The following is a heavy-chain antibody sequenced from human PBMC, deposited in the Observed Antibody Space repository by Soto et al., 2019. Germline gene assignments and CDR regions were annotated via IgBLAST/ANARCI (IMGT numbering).Heavy chain of an antibody. CDR2: ISAGGGNT. CDR3: AKNGILVLVPAATQIDY. D-gene: IGHD2-2*01. Sequence: HPGGSLRLSCAASGFTFSSFAMSWVRQAPGKGLEWVSVISAGGGNTYYTDSVKGRFTISRDNSMNTLYLQMNSLRAEDTAVYYCAKNGILVLVPAATQIDYWGQGTLVTVSS. V-gene: IGHV3-23*01. J-gene: IGHJ4*02. CDR1: GFTFSSFA.